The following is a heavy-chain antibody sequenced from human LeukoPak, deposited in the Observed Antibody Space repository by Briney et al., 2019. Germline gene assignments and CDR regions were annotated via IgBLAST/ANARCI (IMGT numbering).Heavy chain of an antibody. CDR2: IWYDGSNK. CDR3: ARDGYYDFWSGYRNPDYYYYGMDV. Sequence: PGRSLRLSCAASGFTFSDYAMHWVRQAPGKGLEWVAVIWYDGSNKYYADSVKGRFTISRDNSKNTLYLQMNSLRAEDTAVYYCARDGYYDFWSGYRNPDYYYYGMDVWGQGTTVTVSS. CDR1: GFTFSDYA. V-gene: IGHV3-33*08. J-gene: IGHJ6*02. D-gene: IGHD3-3*01.